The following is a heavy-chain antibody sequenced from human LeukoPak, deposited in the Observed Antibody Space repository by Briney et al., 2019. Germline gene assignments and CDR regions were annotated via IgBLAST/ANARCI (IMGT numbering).Heavy chain of an antibody. CDR2: ISSSSSHI. V-gene: IGHV3-21*01. Sequence: PGGSLRLSCAASEFTFSSYHMNWVRQAPGKGLEWVSYISSSSSHIYYADSVKGRFTISRDNAKNSLYLQMNSLRAEDTAVYYCARRSPNYYFDYWGQGTPVTVFS. CDR3: ARRSPNYYFDY. CDR1: EFTFSSYH. J-gene: IGHJ4*02.